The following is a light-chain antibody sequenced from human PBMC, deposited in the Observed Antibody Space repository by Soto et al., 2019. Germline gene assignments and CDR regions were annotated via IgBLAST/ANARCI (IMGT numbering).Light chain of an antibody. V-gene: IGLV1-47*02. CDR1: SSNIGGTNY. CDR2: SNN. Sequence: QSVLTQPPSVSAAPGQKVFISCSGSSSNIGGTNYAYWYQQLPGAAPKLLMHSNNLRPSGVPERISGSKSGTSASLAISGLRSEDEAVYYCASWDDRLGAVIFGGGT. CDR3: ASWDDRLGAVI. J-gene: IGLJ2*01.